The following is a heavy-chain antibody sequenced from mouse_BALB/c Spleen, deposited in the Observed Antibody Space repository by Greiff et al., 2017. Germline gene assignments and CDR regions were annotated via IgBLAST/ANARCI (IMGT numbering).Heavy chain of an antibody. V-gene: IGHV1-54*01. D-gene: IGHD2-1*01. CDR3: ARRGGNYGGAMDY. J-gene: IGHJ4*01. CDR1: GYAFTNYL. Sequence: QVQLQQSGAELVRPGTSVKVSCKASGYAFTNYLIEWVKQRPGQGLEWIGVINPGSGGTNYNEKFKGKATLAADKSSSTAYMQLSSLTSEDSAVYFCARRGGNYGGAMDYWGQGTSVTVSS. CDR2: INPGSGGT.